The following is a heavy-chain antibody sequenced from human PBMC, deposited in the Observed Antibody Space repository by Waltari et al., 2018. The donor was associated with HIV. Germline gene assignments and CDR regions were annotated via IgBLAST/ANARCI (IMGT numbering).Heavy chain of an antibody. D-gene: IGHD6-13*01. CDR3: AISEAVAALIDY. CDR2: INHSGIT. Sequence: VQVHQWGAGLLKPSETLPFTCAVYGGSLSGSHWNWIRQPPGKGLEWIGDINHSGITNYTPSLKSRVTISVDTSKNQFYLKLTSVTAADTAVYYCAISEAVAALIDYWGQGTLVTVSS. J-gene: IGHJ4*02. CDR1: GGSLSGSH. V-gene: IGHV4-34*01.